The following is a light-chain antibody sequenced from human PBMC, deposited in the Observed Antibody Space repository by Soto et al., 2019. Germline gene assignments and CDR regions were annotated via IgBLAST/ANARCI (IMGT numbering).Light chain of an antibody. J-gene: IGKJ1*01. Sequence: EIVMTQSPATLSVSPGERATLSCRASQSVSSNLAWYQQKPGQAPRLLVYGASTRPTGIPTRFSGSGSGTEFTLTISSLQSEEFAVYYCQQYNNWPLWTFGQGTKVEIK. CDR1: QSVSSN. V-gene: IGKV3-15*01. CDR3: QQYNNWPLWT. CDR2: GAS.